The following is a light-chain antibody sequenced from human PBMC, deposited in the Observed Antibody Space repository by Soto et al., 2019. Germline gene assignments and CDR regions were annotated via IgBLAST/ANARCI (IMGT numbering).Light chain of an antibody. V-gene: IGLV1-40*01. Sequence: QSALTQRPSVSGAPGQRVTISCTGSSSNIGAGYDVHWYQQLPGTAPKLLIYGNINRPSGVPDRISGSKSGTSASLAIPGLQAEDEADYYCHSYDSSLIGDVSGTGTKFTAL. CDR1: SSNIGAGYD. J-gene: IGLJ1*01. CDR2: GNI. CDR3: HSYDSSLIGDV.